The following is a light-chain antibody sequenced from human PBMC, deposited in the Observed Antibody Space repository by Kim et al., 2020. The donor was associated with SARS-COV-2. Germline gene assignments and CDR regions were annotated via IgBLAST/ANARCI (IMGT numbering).Light chain of an antibody. CDR3: QAWNSSTHNYA. V-gene: IGLV3-1*01. J-gene: IGLJ1*01. CDR1: KLGVKC. Sequence: PRQPDRIAWSGYKLGVKCVYRYQQKPGQCPVVLSYQDNQRPTGIPERFAGSNSGNTAALTSGGTQAMDEADYYCQAWNSSTHNYAFGAGTKVTVL. CDR2: QDN.